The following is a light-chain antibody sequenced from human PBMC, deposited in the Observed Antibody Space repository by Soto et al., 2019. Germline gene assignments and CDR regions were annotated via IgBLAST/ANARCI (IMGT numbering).Light chain of an antibody. CDR1: SDFGAYRY. CDR2: DVS. J-gene: IGLJ2*01. V-gene: IGLV2-14*01. CDR3: SSYTGGNARVV. Sequence: SVLTQPASVSGSPGQSVTIFCTGSDFGAYRYVSWYQQHPGKAPRLMIYDVSNRPSGVSDRFSGSKSGNTASLTISGLQPEDEAYFFCSSYTGGNARVVFGGGTQLTVL.